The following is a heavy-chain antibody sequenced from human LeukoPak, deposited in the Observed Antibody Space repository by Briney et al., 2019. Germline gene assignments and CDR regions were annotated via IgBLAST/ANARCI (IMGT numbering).Heavy chain of an antibody. Sequence: SETLSLTCAVYGGSFSGYYWSWIRQPPGKGLEWIGEIYHSGSTNYNPSFKSRVTISVDTSKNQFSLKLSSVTAADTAVYYCARLPRSYSSGYYGAFDIWGQGTMVTVSS. CDR3: ARLPRSYSSGYYGAFDI. D-gene: IGHD3-22*01. CDR1: GGSFSGYY. J-gene: IGHJ3*02. CDR2: IYHSGST. V-gene: IGHV4-34*01.